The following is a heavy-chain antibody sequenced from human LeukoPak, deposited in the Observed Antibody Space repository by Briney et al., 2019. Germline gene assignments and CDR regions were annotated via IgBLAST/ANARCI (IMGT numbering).Heavy chain of an antibody. CDR1: GGSISSSSYY. V-gene: IGHV4-39*07. CDR2: IYYSGST. Sequence: KPSETLSLTCTVSGGSISSSSYYWGWIRQPPGKGLEWIGSIYYSGSTYYNPSLKSRVTISVDTSKNQFSLKLSSVTAADTAVYYCARESITMVRAHWFDPWGQGTLVTVSS. CDR3: ARESITMVRAHWFDP. J-gene: IGHJ5*02. D-gene: IGHD3-10*01.